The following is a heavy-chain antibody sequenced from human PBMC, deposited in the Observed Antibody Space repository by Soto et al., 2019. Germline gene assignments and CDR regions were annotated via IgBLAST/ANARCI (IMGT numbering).Heavy chain of an antibody. CDR3: ARHHDS. J-gene: IGHJ4*02. CDR2: IYNSGST. V-gene: IGHV4-59*08. Sequence: QVQLQESGPGLVKPSETLSLTCTVSGGSISSYYWSWIRQPPGKGLEWIGYIYNSGSTNYNPPLKSPVTISIDKSTNQFSLTLSSVTAADTAVYYCARHHDSWGQGTLVTVSS. CDR1: GGSISSYY.